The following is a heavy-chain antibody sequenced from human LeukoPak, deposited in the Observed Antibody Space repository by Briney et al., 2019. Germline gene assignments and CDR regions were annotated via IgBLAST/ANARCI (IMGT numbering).Heavy chain of an antibody. CDR2: INPNSGGT. CDR1: GYTFTGYY. V-gene: IGHV1-2*02. Sequence: GASVKVSCKASGYTFTGYYMHWVRQAPGQGLEWMGWINPNSGGTNYAQKFQGRVTMTRDTSISTAYMELSRLRSDDTAVYYCARDRGASGGSPDYWGQGTLVTVSS. D-gene: IGHD2-15*01. CDR3: ARDRGASGGSPDY. J-gene: IGHJ4*02.